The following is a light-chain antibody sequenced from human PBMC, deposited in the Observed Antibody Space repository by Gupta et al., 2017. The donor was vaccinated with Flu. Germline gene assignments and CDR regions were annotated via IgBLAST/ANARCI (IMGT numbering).Light chain of an antibody. CDR1: QDISNY. V-gene: IGKV1-33*01. Sequence: QMTQSPSSLSASVGDRVTITCQASQDISNYLNWYQQKLGEAPKLLIYDAANLETGVPSRFSGSGSATYFTLTIFSLQPEDIATYYCQQYDNVPLTFGGGTKMETK. CDR2: DAA. CDR3: QQYDNVPLT. J-gene: IGKJ4*01.